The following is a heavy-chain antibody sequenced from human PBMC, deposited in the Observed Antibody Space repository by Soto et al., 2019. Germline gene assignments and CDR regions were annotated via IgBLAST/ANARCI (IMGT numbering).Heavy chain of an antibody. CDR1: GFTFSSYE. V-gene: IGHV3-48*03. CDR3: TTDSEDIVVVPATFGMDV. J-gene: IGHJ6*02. CDR2: ISSSGSTI. D-gene: IGHD2-2*01. Sequence: GGSLRLSCAASGFTFSSYEMNWVRQAPGKGLEWVSYISSSGSTIYYADSVKGRFTISRDNAKNSLYLQMNNLRTEDTAVYHCTTDSEDIVVVPATFGMDVWGQGTTVTVSS.